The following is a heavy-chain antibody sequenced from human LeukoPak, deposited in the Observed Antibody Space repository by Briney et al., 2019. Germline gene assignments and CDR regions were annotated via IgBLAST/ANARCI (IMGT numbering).Heavy chain of an antibody. CDR3: ARNFDY. Sequence: SETLSLTCAVSGASISSYYWGWIRQPPGMGLEWIGTIHYSGSSFYNPSLKSRLTISVDTSKNQFSLKLTSVTTADTAVYYCARNFDYWGQGTLVTVSS. CDR2: IHYSGSS. J-gene: IGHJ4*02. CDR1: GASISSYY. V-gene: IGHV4-39*07.